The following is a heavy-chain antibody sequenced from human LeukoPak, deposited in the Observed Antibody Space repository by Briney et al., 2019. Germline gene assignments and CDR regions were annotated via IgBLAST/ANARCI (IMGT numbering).Heavy chain of an antibody. V-gene: IGHV3-23*01. D-gene: IGHD4-11*01. CDR3: AKGATYSVVHAFDF. CDR2: ISGSGGST. Sequence: PGGSLRLSCAASGFTFSSYAMSWVRQAPGQGLEWVSAISGSGGSTYYADSVKGRFTISRDNSKNTLYLEMNSLRVEDTALYYCAKGATYSVVHAFDFWGQGTMVTVSS. J-gene: IGHJ3*01. CDR1: GFTFSSYA.